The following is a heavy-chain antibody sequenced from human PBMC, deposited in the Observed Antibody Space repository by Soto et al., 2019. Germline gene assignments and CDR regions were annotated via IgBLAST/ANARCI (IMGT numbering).Heavy chain of an antibody. CDR3: AMCWYAELRAPRSY. Sequence: ASVKVSCKASCYTFNASGISWVRQAPGQGLEWMGWFSAYNGDTNYAPSLQGRVTMTTDTSTNTAYMELRSLRSDDTAVYFFAMCWYAELRAPRSYWAQGTLDTGSS. J-gene: IGHJ4*01. CDR1: CYTFNASG. V-gene: IGHV1-18*01. CDR2: FSAYNGDT. D-gene: IGHD6-13*01.